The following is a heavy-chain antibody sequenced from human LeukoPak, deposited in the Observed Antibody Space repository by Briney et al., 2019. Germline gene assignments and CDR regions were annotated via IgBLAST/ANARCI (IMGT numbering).Heavy chain of an antibody. CDR1: GFTFSSYS. J-gene: IGHJ4*02. CDR3: AREERLRYFDPGDY. CDR2: ISYDGSNK. Sequence: GGSLRLSCAASGFTFSSYSMNWVRQAPGKGLEWVAVISYDGSNKYYADSVKGRFTISRDNSKNTLYLQMNSLRTEDTAVYYCAREERLRYFDPGDYWGQGTLVTVSS. D-gene: IGHD3-9*01. V-gene: IGHV3-30*04.